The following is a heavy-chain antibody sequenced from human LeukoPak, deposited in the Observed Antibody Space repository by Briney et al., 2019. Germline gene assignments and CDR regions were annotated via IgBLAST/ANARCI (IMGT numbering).Heavy chain of an antibody. CDR1: GFTFDDYA. Sequence: PGGSLRLSCAASGFTFDDYAMHWVRQAPGKGLEWVSGISWNSGSIGYADSVKGRFTISRDNAKNSLYLQMNSLRAEDTALYYCAKDQGAAIRGVIIWGFDYWGQGTLVTVSS. J-gene: IGHJ4*02. CDR2: ISWNSGSI. D-gene: IGHD3-10*01. V-gene: IGHV3-9*01. CDR3: AKDQGAAIRGVIIWGFDY.